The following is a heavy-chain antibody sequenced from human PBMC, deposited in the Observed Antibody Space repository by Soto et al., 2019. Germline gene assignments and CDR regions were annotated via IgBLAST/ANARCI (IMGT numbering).Heavy chain of an antibody. CDR1: GYTFTRFG. Sequence: QVQLVQSGTEVKKPGASVKVSCKASGYTFTRFGINWVRQAPGQGLEWMGWISGHNGNTHSAQNFQGRVTVTTDTSTNTAYMDLRSLRYDDTAVCYCARGFEAGGQLVGGFDFWGQGTLVTVSS. CDR2: ISGHNGNT. J-gene: IGHJ4*02. V-gene: IGHV1-18*01. CDR3: ARGFEAGGQLVGGFDF. D-gene: IGHD6-6*01.